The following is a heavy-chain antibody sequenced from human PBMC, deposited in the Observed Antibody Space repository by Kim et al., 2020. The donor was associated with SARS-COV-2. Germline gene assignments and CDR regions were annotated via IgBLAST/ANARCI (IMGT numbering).Heavy chain of an antibody. CDR3: ARDLEAAAARGVDY. D-gene: IGHD6-25*01. CDR1: GFPFNLYT. CDR2: ISGGSTSI. Sequence: GGSLRLSCTASGFPFNLYTMSWVRQAPGKALEWVSSISGGSTSIYYTEALKGRFTVSRDNVRKSLYLQMNSLRAEDTAIYFCARDLEAAAARGVDYWGQGPLVTVSS. V-gene: IGHV3-21*01. J-gene: IGHJ4*02.